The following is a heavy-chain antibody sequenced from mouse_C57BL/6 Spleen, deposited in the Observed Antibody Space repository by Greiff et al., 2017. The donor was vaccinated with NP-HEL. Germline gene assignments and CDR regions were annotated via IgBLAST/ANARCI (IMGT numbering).Heavy chain of an antibody. J-gene: IGHJ1*03. CDR3: ARYYLWYFDV. CDR1: GYAFSSSW. V-gene: IGHV1-82*01. Sequence: QVQLQQSGPELVKPGASVKISCKASGYAFSSSWMNWVKQRPGKGLEWIGRIYPGDGDTNYNGKFKGKATLTADKSSSTAYMQLSSLTSEDSAVYFCARYYLWYFDVWGTGTTVTVSS. D-gene: IGHD1-1*02. CDR2: IYPGDGDT.